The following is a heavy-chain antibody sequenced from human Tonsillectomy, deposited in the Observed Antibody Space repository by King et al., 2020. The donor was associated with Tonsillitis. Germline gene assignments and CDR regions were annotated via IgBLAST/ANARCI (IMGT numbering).Heavy chain of an antibody. V-gene: IGHV4-59*08. Sequence: QLQESGPGLVKPSETLSLTCTVSGGSISSYYWSWIRQPPGKGLEWIGYIYYSGSTNYNPSLKSRVTISVDTSKNQFSLMLSSVTAADTAVYYCARRAAIWDYYYGMDVWGQGTTVTVSS. CDR2: IYYSGST. D-gene: IGHD3-16*01. J-gene: IGHJ6*02. CDR3: ARRAAIWDYYYGMDV. CDR1: GGSISSYY.